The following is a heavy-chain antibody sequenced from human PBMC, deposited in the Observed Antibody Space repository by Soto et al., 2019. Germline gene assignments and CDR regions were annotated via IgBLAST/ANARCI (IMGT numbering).Heavy chain of an antibody. J-gene: IGHJ6*02. CDR3: AKILQLGDYAYYYYGMDV. Sequence: QVQLVESGGGVVQPGRSLRLSCAASGFTFSSYGMHWVRQAPGKGLEWVAVISYDGSNKYYADSVNGRFTISRDNSKNTLYLQMNSLRAEDTAVYYCAKILQLGDYAYYYYGMDVWGQGTTVTVSS. CDR1: GFTFSSYG. CDR2: ISYDGSNK. D-gene: IGHD4-17*01. V-gene: IGHV3-30*18.